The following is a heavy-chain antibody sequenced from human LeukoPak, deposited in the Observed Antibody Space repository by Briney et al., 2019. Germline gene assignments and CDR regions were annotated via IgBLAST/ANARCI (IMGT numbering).Heavy chain of an antibody. CDR1: GFTFSSYA. V-gene: IGHV3-23*01. Sequence: GGSLRLSCAASGFTFSSYAMSWVRQAPGRGREWVSGISGRVGSPYYADSVRGRFTISRDNSKNTLYLQMNSLRAEDTAVYYCAKDLGSYSVFDYWGQGTLVTVSS. J-gene: IGHJ4*02. CDR2: ISGRVGSP. D-gene: IGHD1-26*01. CDR3: AKDLGSYSVFDY.